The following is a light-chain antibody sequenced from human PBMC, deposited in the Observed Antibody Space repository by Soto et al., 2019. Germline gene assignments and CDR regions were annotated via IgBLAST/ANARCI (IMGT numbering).Light chain of an antibody. J-gene: IGKJ5*01. Sequence: EIVLTQSPGPLSLSPGERATLSFRASQSVSSAYLAWYQQKPGQAPRLLISGASSRAPGIPDRFSGSGSGTDFRLTISGLEPEDGAVYYCQQYGGSVPITFGQGTRLDSK. V-gene: IGKV3-20*01. CDR2: GAS. CDR1: QSVSSAY. CDR3: QQYGGSVPIT.